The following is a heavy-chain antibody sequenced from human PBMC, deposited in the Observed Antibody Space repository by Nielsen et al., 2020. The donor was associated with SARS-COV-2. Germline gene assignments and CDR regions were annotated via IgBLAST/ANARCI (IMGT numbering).Heavy chain of an antibody. V-gene: IGHV3-7*01. CDR2: IKPDGSEK. Sequence: GESLKISCAASGFTFDDYGMSWVRQVPGKGLEWVADIKPDGSEKVYVDSVKGRFTISRDNAKNSMSLQMNSLRVEDTAVYYCARDWSRAFDVWGQGTMVTVSS. J-gene: IGHJ3*01. CDR1: GFTFDDYG. CDR3: ARDWSRAFDV.